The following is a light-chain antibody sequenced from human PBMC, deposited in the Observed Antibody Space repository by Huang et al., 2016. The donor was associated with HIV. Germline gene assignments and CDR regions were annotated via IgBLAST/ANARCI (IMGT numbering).Light chain of an antibody. V-gene: IGKV3-20*01. J-gene: IGKJ2*03. CDR3: QQFGSSPPYS. CDR2: GAS. CDR1: QTVTNNY. Sequence: IVLTQSPDNLSLSPGERATLSCRASQTVTNNYLAWYQQRPGQAPRLPIYGASTRATGIPDRFSGSGSGTDFTLTISRLEPKDFVVYYCQQFGSSPPYSFGQGTKLEIK.